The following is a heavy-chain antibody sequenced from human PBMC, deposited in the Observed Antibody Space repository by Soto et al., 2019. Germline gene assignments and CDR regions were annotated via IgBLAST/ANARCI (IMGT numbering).Heavy chain of an antibody. J-gene: IGHJ6*02. V-gene: IGHV3-21*01. Sequence: GGSLRLSCAACGFTFSDYDMTWVRQAPGKGLEWVSSITSDSIYKYSADSLKGRFTISRDNAKNTLFLQINSLRAEDTAVYYCARDLSGGNYYYHGLDVWGQGTTVTVSS. CDR1: GFTFSDYD. CDR3: ARDLSGGNYYYHGLDV. D-gene: IGHD1-26*01. CDR2: ITSDSIYK.